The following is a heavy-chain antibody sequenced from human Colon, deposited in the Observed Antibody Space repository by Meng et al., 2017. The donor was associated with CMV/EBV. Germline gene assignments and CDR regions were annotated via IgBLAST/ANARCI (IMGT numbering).Heavy chain of an antibody. Sequence: GESLKISCATSGFTFSDYSMNWVRQAPGKGLEWVSSISSSSTYIYYADSVKGRFTISRDNAKNSLYLQMNSLRVEDTAVYYCARDPNYYFDYWGQGTLVTVSS. V-gene: IGHV3-21*01. CDR3: ARDPNYYFDY. D-gene: IGHD1-7*01. CDR1: GFTFSDYS. J-gene: IGHJ4*02. CDR2: ISSSSTYI.